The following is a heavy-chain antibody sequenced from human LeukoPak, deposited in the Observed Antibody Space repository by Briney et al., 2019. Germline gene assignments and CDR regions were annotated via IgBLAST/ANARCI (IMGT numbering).Heavy chain of an antibody. CDR1: GYSFTSSW. D-gene: IGHD5-24*01. CDR2: IYPGDSDT. CDR3: ARPTGGWLQLGTIDY. Sequence: KSGESLKISCKGSGYSFTSSWIGWVRQMPGKGLEWMGIIYPGDSDTRYSPSFQGQVTISADKSISTAYLQWSSLKASDTAIYYCARPTGGWLQLGTIDYWGQGTLVTVSS. J-gene: IGHJ4*02. V-gene: IGHV5-51*01.